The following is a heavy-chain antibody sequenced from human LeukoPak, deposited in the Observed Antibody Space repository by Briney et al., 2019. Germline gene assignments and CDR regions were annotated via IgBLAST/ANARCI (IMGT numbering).Heavy chain of an antibody. CDR1: GYSISSGYY. CDR2: IYTSGST. V-gene: IGHV4-38-2*02. D-gene: IGHD2/OR15-2a*01. CDR3: ARENIWFDP. Sequence: SETLSLTCTVSGYSISSGYYWGWIRPPPGKGLEWIGRIYTSGSTNYNPSLKSRVTISVDTSKNQFSLKLSSVTAADTAVYYCARENIWFDPWGQGTLVTVSS. J-gene: IGHJ5*02.